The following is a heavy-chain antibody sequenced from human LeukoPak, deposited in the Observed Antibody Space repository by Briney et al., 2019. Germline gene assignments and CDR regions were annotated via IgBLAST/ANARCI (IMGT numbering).Heavy chain of an antibody. CDR2: INHSGST. J-gene: IGHJ4*02. Sequence: PSETLSLTCTVSGGSISSYYWSWIRQPPGKGLEWIGEINHSGSTNYNPSLKSRVTISVDTSKNQFSLKLSSVTAADTAVYYCARKFRGYYGSIRRYYFDYWGQGNLVTVSS. CDR1: GGSISSYY. V-gene: IGHV4-34*01. CDR3: ARKFRGYYGSIRRYYFDY. D-gene: IGHD3-22*01.